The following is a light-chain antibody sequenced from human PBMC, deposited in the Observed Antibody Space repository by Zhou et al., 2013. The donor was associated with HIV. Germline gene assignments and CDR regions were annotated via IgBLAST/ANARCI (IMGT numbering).Light chain of an antibody. J-gene: IGKJ1*01. V-gene: IGKV1-5*03. CDR1: QSINIW. Sequence: DIQMTQSPSTLSASVGDRVTITCRASQSINIWLAWYQQKPGKAPILLIQKASTLQTGVPLRFSGSGSGTEFSLTISSLQPEDFASYYCQQYQDDSPTFGRGTRVEI. CDR2: KAS. CDR3: QQYQDDSPT.